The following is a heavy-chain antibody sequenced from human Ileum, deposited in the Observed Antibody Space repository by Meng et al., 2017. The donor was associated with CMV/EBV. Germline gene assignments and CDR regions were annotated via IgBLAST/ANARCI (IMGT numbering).Heavy chain of an antibody. J-gene: IGHJ4*02. Sequence: GESLKISCAASGFIFSSYAMSWVRQAPGKGLEWVSSITAGGGGTYYADSVKGRFSISRDHSKNTLYLQISSLRVEATAIYYCAKDFGSGSSGLYYFDYWGQGTLVTVSS. D-gene: IGHD3-10*01. CDR1: GFIFSSYA. CDR3: AKDFGSGSSGLYYFDY. CDR2: ITAGGGGT. V-gene: IGHV3-23*01.